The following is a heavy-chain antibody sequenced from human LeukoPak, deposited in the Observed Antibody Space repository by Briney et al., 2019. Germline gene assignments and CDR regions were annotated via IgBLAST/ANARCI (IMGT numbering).Heavy chain of an antibody. D-gene: IGHD3-3*01. Sequence: PGGSLRLSCAASGFTFSRYPMHWVRQSPGKGLEYVSAISGNGGSTYYADSVKGRFTISRDNSKNTLYLQMSSLRTEDTDIYYCVKAQYDFWSGLDYWGQGTLVTVSS. CDR1: GFTFSRYP. CDR3: VKAQYDFWSGLDY. V-gene: IGHV3-64D*09. J-gene: IGHJ4*02. CDR2: ISGNGGST.